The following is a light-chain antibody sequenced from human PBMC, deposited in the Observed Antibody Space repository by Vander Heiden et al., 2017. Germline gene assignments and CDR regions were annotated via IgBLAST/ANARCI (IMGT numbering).Light chain of an antibody. J-gene: IGLJ1*01. CDR2: GVT. CDR3: NSYATGSSYV. CDR1: SRDVGGYNR. Sequence: QSALTQPASVSGSPGQSITISCTGTSRDVGGYNRVSWYQQHPGKAPKLIIYGVTNRPSGVSNRFSGSKSDYTASLTISGLQPEDEADYYCNSYATGSSYVFGSGTKVTVL. V-gene: IGLV2-14*03.